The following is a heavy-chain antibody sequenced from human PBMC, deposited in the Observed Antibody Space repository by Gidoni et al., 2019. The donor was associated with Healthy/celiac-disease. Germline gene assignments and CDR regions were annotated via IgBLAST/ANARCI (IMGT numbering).Heavy chain of an antibody. V-gene: IGHV1-46*01. CDR1: GYTFTSYY. Sequence: QVQLVQSGAEGKKPGASVKVSCKASGYTFTSYYMHWVRQAPGQGLEWMVIINPSGGRTTYAQQFQGIVPMTRDTSTSTVYMELSSLRSEDTAVYYCARDQGLDTNWFDPWGQGTLVTVSS. CDR2: INPSGGRT. J-gene: IGHJ5*02. D-gene: IGHD5-18*01. CDR3: ARDQGLDTNWFDP.